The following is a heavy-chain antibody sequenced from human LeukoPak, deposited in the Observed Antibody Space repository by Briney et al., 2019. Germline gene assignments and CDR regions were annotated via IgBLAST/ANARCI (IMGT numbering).Heavy chain of an antibody. J-gene: IGHJ6*03. V-gene: IGHV1-2*02. CDR2: INPNSGGT. Sequence: ASVKVSCKASGYTFTGYYMHWVRQAPGQGLEWMGCINPNSGGTNYAQKFQGRVTMTRDTSISTAYMELSRLRSDDTAVYYCARADDFWSGYSNYYYYMDVWGKGTTVTVSS. D-gene: IGHD3-3*01. CDR1: GYTFTGYY. CDR3: ARADDFWSGYSNYYYYMDV.